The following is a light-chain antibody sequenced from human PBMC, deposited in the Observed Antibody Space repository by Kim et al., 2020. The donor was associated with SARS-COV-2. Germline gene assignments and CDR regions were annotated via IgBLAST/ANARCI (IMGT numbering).Light chain of an antibody. CDR2: DAS. J-gene: IGKJ4*01. CDR1: QSVGTS. CDR3: QQRSDCPLT. V-gene: IGKV3-11*01. Sequence: EIVLTQSPAPLSLSPGERATPTCRASQSVGTSLVWYQQKVGQAPRLLIYDASKRATDIPAKFSGSGSGTEFTLTISSLESEDVAVYYCQQRSDCPLTFGGGTKVDSK.